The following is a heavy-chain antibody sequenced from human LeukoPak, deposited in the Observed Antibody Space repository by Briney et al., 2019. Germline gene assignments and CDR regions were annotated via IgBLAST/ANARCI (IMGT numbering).Heavy chain of an antibody. J-gene: IGHJ5*02. CDR3: ARADMTGYNWFDP. CDR1: GFTFSSYG. CDR2: ISGSGGST. D-gene: IGHD3-9*01. Sequence: GGSLRLSCAASGFTFSSYGMSWVRQAPGKGLEWGSAISGSGGSTYYADSVKGRFTISRDNSKNTLYLQMNSLRAEDTAVYYCARADMTGYNWFDPWGQGTLVTVSS. V-gene: IGHV3-23*01.